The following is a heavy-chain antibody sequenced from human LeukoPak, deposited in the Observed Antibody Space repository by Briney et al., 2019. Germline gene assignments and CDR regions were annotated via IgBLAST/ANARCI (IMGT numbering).Heavy chain of an antibody. D-gene: IGHD3-16*01. J-gene: IGHJ4*02. CDR2: IYYSGST. Sequence: SETLSLTCTVSGGSISSSSYYWGWIRQPPGKGLEWIGSIYYSGSTCYNPSLKSRVTISVDTSKNQFSLKLSSVTAADTAVYYCASSYYAYVWGSLPRIDYWGQGTLVTVSS. V-gene: IGHV4-39*07. CDR1: GGSISSSSYY. CDR3: ASSYYAYVWGSLPRIDY.